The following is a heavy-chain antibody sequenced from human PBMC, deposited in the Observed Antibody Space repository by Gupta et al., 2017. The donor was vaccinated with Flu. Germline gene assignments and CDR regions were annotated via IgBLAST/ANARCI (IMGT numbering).Heavy chain of an antibody. Sequence: EVQLLESGGGLVQPGGSLRLSCAASGFTFSSYAMSWVRQAPGKGLEWVSAISGSGGSTYYADSVKGRFTISRDNSKNTLYLQMNSLRAEDTAVYYCAKGLWAVAGSDSVAYFDYWGQGTLVTVSS. V-gene: IGHV3-23*01. J-gene: IGHJ4*02. CDR3: AKGLWAVAGSDSVAYFDY. CDR2: ISGSGGST. D-gene: IGHD6-19*01. CDR1: GFTFSSYA.